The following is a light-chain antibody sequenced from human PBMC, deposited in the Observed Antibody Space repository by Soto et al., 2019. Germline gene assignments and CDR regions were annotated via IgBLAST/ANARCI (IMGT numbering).Light chain of an antibody. CDR2: DVS. CDR3: NSYTTSSTHV. J-gene: IGLJ1*01. Sequence: QSVLTQPASVSGSPGQSITISCTGTSSDVGAYNHVSWFQQHPGKAPKLMIYDVSNRPSGVSDRFSGSKSGNTASLTISGLQAEDEADYYCNSYTTSSTHVFGIGTKVTVL. CDR1: SSDVGAYNH. V-gene: IGLV2-14*01.